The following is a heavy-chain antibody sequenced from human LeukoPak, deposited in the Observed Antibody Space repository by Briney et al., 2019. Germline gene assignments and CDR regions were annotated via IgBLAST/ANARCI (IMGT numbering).Heavy chain of an antibody. Sequence: GGSLRLSCAASGFTFRDYYMSWIRQAPGKGLEWVSHISGSGTFTNYADSVKGRFTISRDNAKNTLYLQMNSLRAEDTAVYYCARGRGVAWFDPWGQGTLVTVSS. V-gene: IGHV3-11*06. CDR1: GFTFRDYY. CDR3: ARGRGVAWFDP. D-gene: IGHD1-26*01. CDR2: ISGSGTFT. J-gene: IGHJ5*02.